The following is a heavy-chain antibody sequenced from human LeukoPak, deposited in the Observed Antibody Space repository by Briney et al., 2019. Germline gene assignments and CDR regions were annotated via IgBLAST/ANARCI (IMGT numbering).Heavy chain of an antibody. Sequence: GGSLRLSCAASGFTVSSNYMSWVRQAPGKGLEWVSVIYSGGSTYYADSVKGRFTISRHNSKNTLYLQMNSLRAEDTAVYYCAKSPRAQQLVTGIEYWGQGTLVTVSS. CDR3: AKSPRAQQLVTGIEY. J-gene: IGHJ4*02. CDR1: GFTVSSNY. V-gene: IGHV3-53*01. D-gene: IGHD6-13*01. CDR2: IYSGGST.